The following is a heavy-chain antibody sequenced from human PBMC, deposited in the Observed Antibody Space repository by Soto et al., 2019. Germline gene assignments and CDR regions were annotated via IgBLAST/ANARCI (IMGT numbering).Heavy chain of an antibody. CDR1: GFTFSSYA. J-gene: IGHJ4*02. CDR3: ARDPPSYSSSYPDY. V-gene: IGHV3-30-3*01. D-gene: IGHD6-6*01. Sequence: PVGSLRLSCAASGFTFSSYAMHWVRQAPGKGLEWVAVISYDGSNKYYADSVKGRFTISRDNSKNTLYLQMNSLRAEDTAVYYCARDPPSYSSSYPDYWGQGTLVTVSS. CDR2: ISYDGSNK.